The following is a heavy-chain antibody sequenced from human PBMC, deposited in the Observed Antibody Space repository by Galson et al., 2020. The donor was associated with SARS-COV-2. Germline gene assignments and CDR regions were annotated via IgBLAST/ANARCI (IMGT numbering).Heavy chain of an antibody. CDR1: GGSITRSDYY. V-gene: IGHV4-31*03. CDR2: IYNSGRT. J-gene: IGHJ2*01. Sequence: SQTLSLTCTVSGGSITRSDYYWSWIRQHPGKGLEWIGYIYNSGRTYFNPSLKSRLIISVDTSKNQFSLKVNSVTAADTAVYYCARYSSSSGSWFFDLWGRGTLVTVSS. CDR3: ARYSSSSGSWFFDL. D-gene: IGHD6-6*01.